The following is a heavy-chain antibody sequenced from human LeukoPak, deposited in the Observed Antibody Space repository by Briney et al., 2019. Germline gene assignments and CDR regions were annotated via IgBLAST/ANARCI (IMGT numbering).Heavy chain of an antibody. Sequence: PSETLSLTCTVSGGSISSSSYYWGWIRQPPGKGLEWIGSIYYSGSTYYNPSLKSRVTISVDTSKNQFSLKLSSVTAADTAVHYCARDVGGLNWNYVDYWGQGTLVTVSS. CDR2: IYYSGST. CDR1: GGSISSSSYY. D-gene: IGHD1-20*01. CDR3: ARDVGGLNWNYVDY. J-gene: IGHJ4*02. V-gene: IGHV4-39*07.